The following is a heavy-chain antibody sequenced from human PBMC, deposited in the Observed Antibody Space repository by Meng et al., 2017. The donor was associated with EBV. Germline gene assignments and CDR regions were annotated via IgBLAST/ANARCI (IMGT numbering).Heavy chain of an antibody. J-gene: IGHJ4*02. D-gene: IGHD3-16*02. CDR1: GGTFSSYA. CDR3: ARVATYDYIWGSYRYNYFDY. CDR2: IIPIFGTA. Sequence: QVDVVQAGAEVKQPGSSVKVACKASGGTFSSYAISWVRQAPGQGLEWMGGIIPIFGTANYAQKFQGRVTITADKSTSTAYMELSSLRSEDTAVYYCARVATYDYIWGSYRYNYFDYWGQGTLVTVSS. V-gene: IGHV1-69*06.